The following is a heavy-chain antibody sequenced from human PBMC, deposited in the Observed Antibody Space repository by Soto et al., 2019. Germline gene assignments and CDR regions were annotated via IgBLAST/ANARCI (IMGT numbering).Heavy chain of an antibody. CDR3: ARGSWFNFWSGTTPYYYYGMDV. D-gene: IGHD3-3*01. Sequence: PSETLSLTCAVYGGSFSGYYWSWIRQPPGKGLEWIGEINHSGSTNYNPSLKSRVTISVDTSKNQFSLKLSSVTAADTAVYYCARGSWFNFWSGTTPYYYYGMDVWGQGTTVTVSS. V-gene: IGHV4-34*01. J-gene: IGHJ6*02. CDR1: GGSFSGYY. CDR2: INHSGST.